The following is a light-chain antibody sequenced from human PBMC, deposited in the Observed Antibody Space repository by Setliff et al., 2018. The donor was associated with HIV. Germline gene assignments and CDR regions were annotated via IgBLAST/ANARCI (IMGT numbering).Light chain of an antibody. CDR3: QVWDSSSDLHVV. CDR1: NIGSKS. V-gene: IGLV3-21*04. J-gene: IGLJ2*01. Sequence: SYALTQPPSVSVAPGKTASITCGGNNIGSKSVYWYQQKPGQAPVLVISYNSDRPSGTPERFSGSNSGNTATLTISRVEAGDEADYYCQVWDSSSDLHVVFGGGTKVTV. CDR2: YNS.